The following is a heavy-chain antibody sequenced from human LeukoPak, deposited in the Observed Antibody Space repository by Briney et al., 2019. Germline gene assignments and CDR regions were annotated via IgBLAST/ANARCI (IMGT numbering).Heavy chain of an antibody. D-gene: IGHD2-2*01. CDR2: TYYRSKWYN. CDR3: ARLPLSTNYYYYGLDV. Sequence: SQTLSLTCAISGDSVSTNSAAWNWIRQSPSRGLEWLGRTYYRSKWYNDYAVSVKSRITINADTSRNHFSLHLSSVTPEDTAVYYCARLPLSTNYYYYGLDVWGLGTAVTVSS. CDR1: GDSVSTNSAA. J-gene: IGHJ6*02. V-gene: IGHV6-1*01.